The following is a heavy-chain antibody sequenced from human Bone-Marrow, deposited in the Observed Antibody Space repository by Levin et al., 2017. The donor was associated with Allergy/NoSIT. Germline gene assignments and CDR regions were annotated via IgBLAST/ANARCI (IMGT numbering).Heavy chain of an antibody. J-gene: IGHJ6*02. CDR3: AKDGVGYCSSTSCYKEMEMATIGTWYYYYGMDV. CDR2: ISGSGGST. Sequence: PGESLKISCAASGFTFSSYAMSWVRQAPGKGLEWVSAISGSGGSTYYADSVKGRFTISRDNSKNTLYLQMNSLRAEDTAVYYCAKDGVGYCSSTSCYKEMEMATIGTWYYYYGMDVWGQGTTVTVSS. V-gene: IGHV3-23*01. D-gene: IGHD2-2*02. CDR1: GFTFSSYA.